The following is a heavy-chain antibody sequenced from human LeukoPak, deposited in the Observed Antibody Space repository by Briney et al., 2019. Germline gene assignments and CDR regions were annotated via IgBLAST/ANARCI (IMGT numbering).Heavy chain of an antibody. CDR2: IYHSGST. D-gene: IGHD6-19*01. V-gene: IGHV4-30-2*01. CDR1: GGSISSGGYY. Sequence: SETLSLTCTVSGGSISSGGYYWSWIRQPPGKGLEWIGYIYHSGSTYYNPSLKSRVTISVDRSKNQFSLKLSSVTAADTAVYYCARGIAVEGLDYWGQGTLVTVSS. J-gene: IGHJ4*02. CDR3: ARGIAVEGLDY.